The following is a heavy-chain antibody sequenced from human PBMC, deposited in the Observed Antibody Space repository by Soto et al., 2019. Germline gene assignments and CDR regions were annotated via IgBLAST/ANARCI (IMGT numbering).Heavy chain of an antibody. CDR2: ISGSGGST. CDR1: GFTFSSYA. Sequence: GGSLRLSCAASGFTFSSYAMSWVRQAPGKGLEWVSAISGSGGSTYYADSVKGRFTISRDNSKNTLYLQMNSLRAEDTAVYYCAKARYSGYDPGDYWYFDLWGRGTLVTVSS. CDR3: AKARYSGYDPGDYWYFDL. D-gene: IGHD5-12*01. J-gene: IGHJ2*01. V-gene: IGHV3-23*01.